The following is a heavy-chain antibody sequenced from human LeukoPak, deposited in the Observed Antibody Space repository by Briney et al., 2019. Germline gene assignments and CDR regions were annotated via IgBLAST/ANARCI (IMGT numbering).Heavy chain of an antibody. Sequence: TSETLSLTCAVNGGSFSDYYWGWIRQPPGKGLEWIGSIYYSGSTYYNPSLKSRVTISVDTSKNQFSLKLSSVTAADTAVYYCASTGYYYDSSGYWNWGQGTLVTVSS. CDR1: GGSFSDYY. D-gene: IGHD3-22*01. V-gene: IGHV4-39*01. CDR3: ASTGYYYDSSGYWN. CDR2: IYYSGST. J-gene: IGHJ4*02.